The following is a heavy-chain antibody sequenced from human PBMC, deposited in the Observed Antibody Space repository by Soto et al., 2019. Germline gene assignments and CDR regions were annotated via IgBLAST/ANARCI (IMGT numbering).Heavy chain of an antibody. Sequence: EVQLVESGGGLVLPGGSLRLSCAASRFTFSNYEMNWVRQAPGKGLEWVSYIGSGGRTTYYADSLKGRFTISRDNAKNPLYLQMNSLRAEDTAVYYCATRSGGGGAFDIWGQGTMVTVSS. J-gene: IGHJ3*02. V-gene: IGHV3-48*03. CDR3: ATRSGGGGAFDI. D-gene: IGHD3-10*01. CDR1: RFTFSNYE. CDR2: IGSGGRTT.